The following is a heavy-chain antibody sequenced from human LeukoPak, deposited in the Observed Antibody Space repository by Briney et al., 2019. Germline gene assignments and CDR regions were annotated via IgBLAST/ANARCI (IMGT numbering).Heavy chain of an antibody. CDR3: ARDALGYCSGGSCYRIDY. V-gene: IGHV4-39*07. Sequence: PSETLSLTCTVSGGSISSSSYYWGWIRQPPGKGLEWIGIIYYSGSTYYNPSLKSRVTISVDTSKNQFSLKLSSVTAADTAVYYCARDALGYCSGGSCYRIDYWGQGTLVTVSS. CDR2: IYYSGST. CDR1: GGSISSSSYY. D-gene: IGHD2-15*01. J-gene: IGHJ4*02.